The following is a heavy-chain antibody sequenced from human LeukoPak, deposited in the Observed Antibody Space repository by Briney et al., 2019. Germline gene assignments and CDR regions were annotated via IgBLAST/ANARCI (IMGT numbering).Heavy chain of an antibody. CDR1: GVTFSSYG. J-gene: IGHJ4*02. CDR3: AKDLYKHWLVQGVDY. Sequence: PGGSLRLSWAASGVTFSSYGMHWVRQAPGKGREWVAFIRYDGSNKYYADSVKGRFTISRDNSKNTLYLQMNSLRAEDTAVYYCAKDLYKHWLVQGVDYWGQGPLVTVSS. D-gene: IGHD6-19*01. CDR2: IRYDGSNK. V-gene: IGHV3-30*02.